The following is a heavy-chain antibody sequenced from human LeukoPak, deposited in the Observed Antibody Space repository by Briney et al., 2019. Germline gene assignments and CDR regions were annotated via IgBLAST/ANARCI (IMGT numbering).Heavy chain of an antibody. CDR3: AKDRDRGDYYDSLDY. J-gene: IGHJ4*02. Sequence: GRSLSLSCAASGFTFSSYGMHWVRQAPGKGLEWVAVISYDGSNKYYADSVKGRFTISRDNSKNTLYLQMNSLRAEDTAVYYCAKDRDRGDYYDSLDYWGQGTLVTVSS. CDR1: GFTFSSYG. V-gene: IGHV3-30*18. D-gene: IGHD3-22*01. CDR2: ISYDGSNK.